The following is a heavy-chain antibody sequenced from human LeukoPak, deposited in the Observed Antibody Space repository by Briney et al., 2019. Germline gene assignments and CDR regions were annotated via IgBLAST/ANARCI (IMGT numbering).Heavy chain of an antibody. J-gene: IGHJ6*02. CDR1: GFTFGSYW. Sequence: GGSLRLSCAASGFTFGSYWMHWVRQAPGKGLVWISHINSEGSSTTYADSVKGRFTISRDNAKNTLYLQMNSLRAEDTAVYYCARDPPGDGMDVWGQGTTVTVSS. CDR3: ARDPPGDGMDV. V-gene: IGHV3-74*01. CDR2: INSEGSST.